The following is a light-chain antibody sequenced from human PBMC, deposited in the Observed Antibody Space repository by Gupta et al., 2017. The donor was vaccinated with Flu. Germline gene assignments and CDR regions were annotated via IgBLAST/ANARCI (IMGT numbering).Light chain of an antibody. V-gene: IGLV2-14*01. J-gene: IGLJ1*01. CDR3: SSYRSSSTSFF. CDR2: AVN. Sequence: SVVGYINYFSWYHQHQGKAPNVCIDAVNNRPSGVSVRFSSSKSGNTASLTISGLQAEDEAEYYYSSYRSSSTSFFFGPGTKVTVL. CDR1: SVVGYINY.